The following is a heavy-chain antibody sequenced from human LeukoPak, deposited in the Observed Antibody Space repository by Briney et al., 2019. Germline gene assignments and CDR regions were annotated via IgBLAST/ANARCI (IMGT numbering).Heavy chain of an antibody. CDR1: GGSISSYY. V-gene: IGHV4-59*01. D-gene: IGHD4-11*01. Sequence: SETLSLTCTVSGGSISSYYWSWLRQPPGKGLEWIGYIYYSGSTNYNPSLKRRVTISVDTSKNQFSLKLSSVTAADTAVYCCARHNYGNDAFDIWGQGTMVTVSS. CDR3: ARHNYGNDAFDI. CDR2: IYYSGST. J-gene: IGHJ3*02.